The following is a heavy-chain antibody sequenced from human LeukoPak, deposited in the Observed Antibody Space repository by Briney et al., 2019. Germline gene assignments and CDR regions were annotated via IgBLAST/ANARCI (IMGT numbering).Heavy chain of an antibody. Sequence: ASVKVSCKASGGYYMHWVRQAAGHGLEWMGWINPHSGGTNYAQKFQSRVTMTRDTSISTAYMELSSLRSDDTAVYYCATGSDYYDSGGYHQVEAFDIWGQGAMVTVSS. CDR2: INPHSGGT. CDR3: ATGSDYYDSGGYHQVEAFDI. D-gene: IGHD3-22*01. V-gene: IGHV1-2*02. J-gene: IGHJ3*02. CDR1: GGYY.